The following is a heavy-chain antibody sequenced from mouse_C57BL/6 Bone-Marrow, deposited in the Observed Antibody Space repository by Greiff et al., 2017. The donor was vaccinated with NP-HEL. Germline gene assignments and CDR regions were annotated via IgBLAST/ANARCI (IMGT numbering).Heavy chain of an antibody. CDR1: GFTFSSYC. V-gene: IGHV5-6*02. D-gene: IGHD1-1*01. J-gene: IGHJ3*01. Sequence: VTLVESGGDLVKPGGSLKLSCAASGFTFSSYCMSWVRPTPDKRLDWVATICRGCSYTYYPDRVKGRFTISRDNAKNTLYLQMSSQKSEDTAMYYCARGRGFYYGSPAWFAYWGQGNLVTGSA. CDR3: ARGRGFYYGSPAWFAY. CDR2: ICRGCSYT.